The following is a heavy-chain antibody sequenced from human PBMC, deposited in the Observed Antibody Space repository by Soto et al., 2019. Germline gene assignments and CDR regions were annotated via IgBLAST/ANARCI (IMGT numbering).Heavy chain of an antibody. Sequence: GASVKVSCKSSGGTFSSYAISWVRQAPGQGLEWMGGIIPIFGTANYAQKFQGRVTITADESTSTAYMELSSLRSEDTAVYYCARSIVATISLYYCYYGMDVWGQGTTVTAP. CDR2: IIPIFGTA. V-gene: IGHV1-69*13. CDR3: ARSIVATISLYYCYYGMDV. CDR1: GGTFSSYA. D-gene: IGHD5-12*01. J-gene: IGHJ6*02.